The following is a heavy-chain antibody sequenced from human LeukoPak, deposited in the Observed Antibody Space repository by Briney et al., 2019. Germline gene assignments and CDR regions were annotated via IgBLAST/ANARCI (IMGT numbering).Heavy chain of an antibody. CDR2: ISTTGSSI. CDR1: GFTFSSYE. V-gene: IGHV3-48*03. Sequence: GGSLRLSCAASGFTFSSYEMNWVRQAPGKGLEWGSYISTTGSSIYYADSVKGRFTISRDNVKNLLYLQMNSLRAEDTAVYYCARVQRGIAVALDYWGQGTLATVSS. CDR3: ARVQRGIAVALDY. J-gene: IGHJ4*02. D-gene: IGHD6-19*01.